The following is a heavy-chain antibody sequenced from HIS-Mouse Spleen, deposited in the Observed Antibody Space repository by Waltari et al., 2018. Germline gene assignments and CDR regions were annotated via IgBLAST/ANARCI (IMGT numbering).Heavy chain of an antibody. V-gene: IGHV4-39*07. CDR1: GGSLSSRSSG. J-gene: IGHJ2*01. CDR2: INYSGST. D-gene: IGHD6-13*01. Sequence: QLQLQESDPGLLKPSETLPLTCTVSGGSLSSRSSGWGRTRQPRGTGLEGIGSINYSGSTYYNPSIKSRVTISVDTSKNQFSLKLSSVTAADTAVYYCAREIPYSSSWYDWYFDLWGRGTLVTVSS. CDR3: AREIPYSSSWYDWYFDL.